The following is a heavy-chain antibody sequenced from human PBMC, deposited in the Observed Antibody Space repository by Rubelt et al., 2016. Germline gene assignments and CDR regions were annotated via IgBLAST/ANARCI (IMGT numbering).Heavy chain of an antibody. V-gene: IGHV3-21*01. D-gene: IGHD1-26*01. CDR2: ISSSSSYI. CDR3: ASTERMDG. Sequence: EVQLLESGGGLVHPGGSLRLSCAASGFTFSSYSMNWVRQAPGKGLEWVSSISSSSSYIYYADTVKGRFTNSGDNAKNSLYLKMNSLRAEDTAVYYCASTERMDGWGQGTTVTVSS. CDR1: GFTFSSYS. J-gene: IGHJ6*02.